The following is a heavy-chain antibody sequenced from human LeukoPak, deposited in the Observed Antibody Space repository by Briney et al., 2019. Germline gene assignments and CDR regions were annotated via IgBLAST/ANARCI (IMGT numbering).Heavy chain of an antibody. D-gene: IGHD6-19*01. Sequence: MPSETLSLTCTVSGGSISSYCWSWIRQPPGKGLEWIGYIYYSGSTNYNPSLKSRVTISVDTSKNQFSLKLSSVTAADTAVYYCARGRPPTRIAVAGGGSLFDPWGQGTLVTVSS. J-gene: IGHJ5*02. CDR3: ARGRPPTRIAVAGGGSLFDP. CDR2: IYYSGST. CDR1: GGSISSYC. V-gene: IGHV4-59*01.